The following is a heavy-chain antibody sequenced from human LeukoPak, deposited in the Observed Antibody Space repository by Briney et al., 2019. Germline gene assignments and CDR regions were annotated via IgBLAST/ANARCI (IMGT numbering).Heavy chain of an antibody. D-gene: IGHD3-10*01. J-gene: IGHJ5*02. CDR1: GGSLSSGPYY. Sequence: PSETLSLTCTVSGGSLSSGPYYWGWLRQRPGKGLEWVGEINHSGITNYHPALKSLVTISVDTSKNQFSLKLSSVTAGDTAVYYCARRITMVRGVSRGIWFDPWGQGTLVTVSS. CDR2: INHSGIT. CDR3: ARRITMVRGVSRGIWFDP. V-gene: IGHV4-39*07.